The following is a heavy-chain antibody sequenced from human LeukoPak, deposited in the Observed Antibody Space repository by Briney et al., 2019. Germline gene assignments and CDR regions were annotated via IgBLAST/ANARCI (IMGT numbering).Heavy chain of an antibody. CDR2: INPSAGTT. D-gene: IGHD3-16*01. CDR1: GYTFTTYF. Sequence: ASVKVSCKASGYTFTTYFLHWVRRAPGQGLEWMGMINPSAGTTNYAQNFQGRVTMTRDTSTSTVYMDLTSLRSEDTAVYYCAREAPGGYFDYWAQGTLVTVFS. CDR3: AREAPGGYFDY. J-gene: IGHJ4*02. V-gene: IGHV1-46*01.